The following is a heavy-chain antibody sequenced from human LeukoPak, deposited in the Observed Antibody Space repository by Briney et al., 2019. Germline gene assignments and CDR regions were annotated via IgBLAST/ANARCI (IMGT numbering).Heavy chain of an antibody. Sequence: GESLKISCKGSGYSFTSYWIGWVRQMPGKGLEWMGIIYPGDSDTRYSPSFQGQVTISADKSISTAYLQWGSLKASDTAMYYCARQTEYGSGSYYIPPDAFDIWGQGTMVTVSS. CDR2: IYPGDSDT. V-gene: IGHV5-51*01. D-gene: IGHD3-10*01. J-gene: IGHJ3*02. CDR3: ARQTEYGSGSYYIPPDAFDI. CDR1: GYSFTSYW.